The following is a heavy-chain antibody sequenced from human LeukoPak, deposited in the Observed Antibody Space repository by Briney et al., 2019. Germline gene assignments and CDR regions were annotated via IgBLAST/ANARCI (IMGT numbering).Heavy chain of an antibody. V-gene: IGHV3-30*18. Sequence: PGGSLRLSCAASGFTFSSYAMHWVRQAPGKGLEWVAVISYDGSNKYYADSVKGRFTISRDNSKNTLYLQMNSLRAEDTAVYYCANHNPFCGGDCGAFDIWGQGTMVTVSS. CDR3: ANHNPFCGGDCGAFDI. CDR1: GFTFSSYA. CDR2: ISYDGSNK. J-gene: IGHJ3*02. D-gene: IGHD2-21*02.